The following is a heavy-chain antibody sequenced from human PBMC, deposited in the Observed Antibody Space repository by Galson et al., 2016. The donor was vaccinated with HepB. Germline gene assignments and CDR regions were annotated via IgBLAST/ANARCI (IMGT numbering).Heavy chain of an antibody. CDR1: GFSFSNSG. CDR2: ISSSSSAI. V-gene: IGHV3-48*02. J-gene: IGHJ4*02. CDR3: ARDRGSYSPFDY. D-gene: IGHD3-10*01. Sequence: SLRLSCAASGFSFSNSGMSWVRQAPGKGLEWVSYISSSSSAIYYADSVKGRFTISRDNAKNSLYLQMNSLRDEETAVYYCARDRGSYSPFDYWGQGTLVTVSS.